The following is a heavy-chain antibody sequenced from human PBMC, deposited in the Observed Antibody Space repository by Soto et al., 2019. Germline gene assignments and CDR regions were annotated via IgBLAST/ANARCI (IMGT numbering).Heavy chain of an antibody. CDR2: ISSTGKNI. CDR1: GFTFIDYY. D-gene: IGHD4-17*01. Sequence: QVRLVESGGDLVKPGESLRLSCVASGFTFIDYYMNWVRQAPGKGLEWVSYISSTGKNIYYSDSVKGRFIVSRDNAKNSLFLQMNSLTVDDTAIYNCGRSHGAGSYWGRGTRVTVSS. CDR3: GRSHGAGSY. V-gene: IGHV3-11*01. J-gene: IGHJ4*02.